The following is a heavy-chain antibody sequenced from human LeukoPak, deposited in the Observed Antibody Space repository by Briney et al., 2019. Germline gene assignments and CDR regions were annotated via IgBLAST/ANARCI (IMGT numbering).Heavy chain of an antibody. CDR1: GFTFSSYA. V-gene: IGHV3-23*01. CDR3: AKDPHFFRWAEAEFDY. J-gene: IGHJ4*02. Sequence: GGSLRLSCAASGFTFSSYAMSWVRQAPGKRLEWVSAISGSGGSTCYADSVKGRFTISRDNSKNTLYLQMNSLRAEDTAVYYCAKDPHFFRWAEAEFDYWGQGTLVTVSS. CDR2: ISGSGGST. D-gene: IGHD6-13*01.